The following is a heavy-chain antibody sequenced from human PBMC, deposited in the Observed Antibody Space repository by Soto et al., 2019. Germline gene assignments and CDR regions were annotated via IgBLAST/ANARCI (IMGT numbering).Heavy chain of an antibody. Sequence: SETLSLTCSVSGGSISSHYWSWIRQPPGQGLEWIAYMYYSGSPNYNPSLKSRVTISVDTSKNQFSLNLSFVTAADTAVYYCARGAAAGRSDYWGKGTMVTVSS. D-gene: IGHD6-13*01. CDR2: MYYSGSP. CDR1: GGSISSHY. J-gene: IGHJ4*02. CDR3: ARGAAAGRSDY. V-gene: IGHV4-59*11.